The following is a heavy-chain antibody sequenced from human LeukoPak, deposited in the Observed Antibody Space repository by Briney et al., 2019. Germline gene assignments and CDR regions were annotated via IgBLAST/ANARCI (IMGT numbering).Heavy chain of an antibody. CDR2: TYYRSTWYN. CDR1: GDSVSNNSVT. CDR3: ARRLTQYDCFDP. D-gene: IGHD2-2*01. Sequence: QTLSLTCAISGDSVSNNSVTWNWIRQSPSRGLEWLGSTYYRSTWYNDYAVSVRGRITVNPDTSKNQFSLHLNSVTPEDTAVYYCARRLTQYDCFDPWGQGILVTVSS. J-gene: IGHJ5*02. V-gene: IGHV6-1*01.